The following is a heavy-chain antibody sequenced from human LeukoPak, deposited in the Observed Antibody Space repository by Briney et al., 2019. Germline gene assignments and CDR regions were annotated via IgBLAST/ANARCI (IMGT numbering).Heavy chain of an antibody. V-gene: IGHV1-2*02. J-gene: IGHJ4*02. D-gene: IGHD6-13*01. CDR1: GYTFTGYY. CDR2: INSDSGAT. Sequence: GASVKVSCKSSGYTFTGYYIHWVRQALGQGLEWMGWINSDSGATHYAQTFQGRVTMTRDTSISTAYMELSRLRSDDTAVYYCARGSSWFYFDYWGQGPLVTVSS. CDR3: ARGSSWFYFDY.